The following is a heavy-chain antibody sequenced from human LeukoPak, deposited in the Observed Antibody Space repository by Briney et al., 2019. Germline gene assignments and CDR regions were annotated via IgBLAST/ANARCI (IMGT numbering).Heavy chain of an antibody. V-gene: IGHV3-30*19. CDR1: GFSFSSYG. D-gene: IGHD2-2*01. Sequence: GGSLRLSCAGSGFSFSSYGMHWVRQAPGKGLEWVAVISYDGSNKYYADSVKGRFTISRDNSKNTLYLQMNSLRAEDTAVYYCARDRYCSSTSCPKTFDPWGQGTLVTVSS. CDR2: ISYDGSNK. CDR3: ARDRYCSSTSCPKTFDP. J-gene: IGHJ5*02.